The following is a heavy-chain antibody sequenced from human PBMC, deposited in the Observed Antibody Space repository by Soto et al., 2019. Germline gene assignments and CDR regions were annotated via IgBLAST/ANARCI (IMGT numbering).Heavy chain of an antibody. J-gene: IGHJ5*02. D-gene: IGHD3-3*01. CDR2: MNPNSGNT. CDR3: ARGRITIFGVVIIGFDP. CDR1: GYTFTSYD. V-gene: IGHV1-8*01. Sequence: ASVKVSCKASGYTFTSYDINWVRQATGQGLEWMGWMNPNSGNTGYAQKFQGRVTMTRNTSISTAYMELSSLRSEDTAVYYCARGRITIFGVVIIGFDPWGQGTLVTVSS.